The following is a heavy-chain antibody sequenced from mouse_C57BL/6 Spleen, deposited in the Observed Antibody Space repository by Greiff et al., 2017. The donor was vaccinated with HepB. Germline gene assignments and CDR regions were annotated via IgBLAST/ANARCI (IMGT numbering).Heavy chain of an antibody. CDR3: ARGRKPPWFAY. Sequence: VQLQQSGAELVKPGASVKLSCKASGYTFTSYWMHWVKQRPGQGLEWIGMIHPNSGSTNYNEKFKSKATLTVDKSSSTAYMQLSSLTSDDSAVYYCARGRKPPWFAYWGQGTLVTVSA. CDR1: GYTFTSYW. V-gene: IGHV1-64*01. J-gene: IGHJ3*01. CDR2: IHPNSGST.